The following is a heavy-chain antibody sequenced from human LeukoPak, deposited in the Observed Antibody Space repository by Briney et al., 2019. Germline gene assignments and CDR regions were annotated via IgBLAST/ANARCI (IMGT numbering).Heavy chain of an antibody. Sequence: PSETLSLTCTVSGGSIISFYWSWIRQPPGKGLEWIGYIYYSGSTNYNPSLKSRVTISVDTSKNQFSLKLSSVTAADTAVYYCAKVGRMGYYYYGLDVWGKGTTVTVSS. CDR1: GGSIISFY. CDR2: IYYSGST. CDR3: AKVGRMGYYYYGLDV. D-gene: IGHD3/OR15-3a*01. V-gene: IGHV4-59*01. J-gene: IGHJ6*04.